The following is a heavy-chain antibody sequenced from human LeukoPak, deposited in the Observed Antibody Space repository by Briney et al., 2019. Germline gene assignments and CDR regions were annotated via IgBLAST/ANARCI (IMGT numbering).Heavy chain of an antibody. D-gene: IGHD3-3*01. J-gene: IGHJ4*02. V-gene: IGHV3-48*01. CDR3: AKDLREDPLLRFLEWLLFSY. Sequence: PGGSLRLSCAASGFPFSSYSMNWVRQAPGKGLEWVSYISIVSNTIYYADSVKGRFTISRDNSKNTLYLQMNSLRAEDTAVYYCAKDLREDPLLRFLEWLLFSYWGQGTLVTVSS. CDR2: ISIVSNTI. CDR1: GFPFSSYS.